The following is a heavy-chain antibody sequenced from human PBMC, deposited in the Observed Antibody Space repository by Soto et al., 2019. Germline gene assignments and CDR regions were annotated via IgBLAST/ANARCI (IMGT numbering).Heavy chain of an antibody. Sequence: QVQLQESGPGLVKPSETLSLTCPVSGSSISSYYWIWIRHPPGKGLEWIGYIYYSGSTNYNPSLKSRVTISVDTSKNQFSLKLRSVTAADPAVYYCARIQLELLACDIWGQGTMVTVAA. CDR1: GSSISSYY. CDR2: IYYSGST. J-gene: IGHJ3*02. V-gene: IGHV4-59*08. D-gene: IGHD1-1*01. CDR3: ARIQLELLACDI.